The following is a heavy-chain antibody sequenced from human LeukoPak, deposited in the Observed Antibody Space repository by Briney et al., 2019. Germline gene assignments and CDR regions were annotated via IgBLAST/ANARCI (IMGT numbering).Heavy chain of an antibody. CDR2: ISGSGGRT. CDR3: AKEPQYITIFGVVIPTGY. Sequence: GGSLRLSCAASGFTFSSYAMSWVRQAPGKGLEWVSGISGSGGRTYFTDSVKGRFTISRDNSKNTLYLQMNSLRAEDTAVYYCAKEPQYITIFGVVIPTGYWGQGTLVTVSS. D-gene: IGHD3-3*01. J-gene: IGHJ4*02. V-gene: IGHV3-23*01. CDR1: GFTFSSYA.